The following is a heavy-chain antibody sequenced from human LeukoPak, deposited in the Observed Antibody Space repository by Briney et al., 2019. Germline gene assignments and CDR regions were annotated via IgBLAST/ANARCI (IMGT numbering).Heavy chain of an antibody. CDR1: GGSFSGYY. CDR3: ARCLSYDFWSGYYQYYYYMDV. Sequence: PSETLSLTCAVYGGSFSGYYWSWIRQPPGKGLEWIGYIYYSGSTNYNPSLKSRVTISVDTSKNQFSLKLSSVTAADTAVYYCARCLSYDFWSGYYQYYYYMDVWGKGTTVTVSS. V-gene: IGHV4-59*01. CDR2: IYYSGST. D-gene: IGHD3-3*01. J-gene: IGHJ6*03.